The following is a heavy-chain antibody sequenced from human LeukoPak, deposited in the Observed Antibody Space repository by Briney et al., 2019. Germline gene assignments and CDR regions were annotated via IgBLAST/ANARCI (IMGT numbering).Heavy chain of an antibody. CDR1: GFTFSSYA. V-gene: IGHV3-64D*06. CDR3: VKSRVVVAANDAFDI. CDR2: ISSNGGST. J-gene: IGHJ3*02. Sequence: GGSLRLSCSASGFTFSSYAMHWVRQAPGKGLEYVSAISSNGGSTYYADSVKGRFTISRDNSKNTLYLQMSSLRAEDTAAYYCVKSRVVVAANDAFDIRGQGTMVTVSS. D-gene: IGHD2-15*01.